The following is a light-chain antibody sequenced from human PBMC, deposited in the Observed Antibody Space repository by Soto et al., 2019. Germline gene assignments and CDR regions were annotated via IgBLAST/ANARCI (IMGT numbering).Light chain of an antibody. CDR1: SSNIGSNT. J-gene: IGLJ1*01. V-gene: IGLV1-44*01. CDR2: SNN. Sequence: QSALTQPPSASGTPGQRFTISCSGSSSNIGSNTVNWYQQLPGTAPKLLIYSNNQRPSGVPDRFSGSKSGTSASLAISGLQSEDEADYYCAAWDDSLNGAVFGTGTKVTVL. CDR3: AAWDDSLNGAV.